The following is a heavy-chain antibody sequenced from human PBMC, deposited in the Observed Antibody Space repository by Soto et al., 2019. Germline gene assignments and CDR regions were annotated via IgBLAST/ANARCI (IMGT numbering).Heavy chain of an antibody. J-gene: IGHJ4*02. CDR2: IWYDGSNK. V-gene: IGHV3-33*01. CDR1: GFTFSSYG. CDR3: ARGNGFGESHFDY. D-gene: IGHD3-10*01. Sequence: GGSLRLSCAASGFTFSSYGMHWVRQAPGKGLEWVAVIWYDGSNKYYADSVKGRFTISRDNSKNTLYLQMNSLRAEDTAVYYCARGNGFGESHFDYWGQGTLVTVSS.